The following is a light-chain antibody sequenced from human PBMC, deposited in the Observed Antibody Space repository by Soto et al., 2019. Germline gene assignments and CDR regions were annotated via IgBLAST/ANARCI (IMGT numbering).Light chain of an antibody. CDR1: SSDVGSYNL. V-gene: IGLV2-23*01. J-gene: IGLJ2*01. Sequence: QSALTQPASVSGSPGQSITISCTGSSSDVGSYNLVSWYQHNPGKAPKLMIFEGSKRPSGVSNRFSGSKSGNTASLTISGLQAEDEADYYCCSYADSNTLVFGGGTQLTVL. CDR3: CSYADSNTLV. CDR2: EGS.